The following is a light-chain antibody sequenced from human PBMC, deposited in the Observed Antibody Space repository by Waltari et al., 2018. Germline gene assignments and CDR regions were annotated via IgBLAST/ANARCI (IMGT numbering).Light chain of an antibody. V-gene: IGKV2D-29*01. CDR1: QSLLDSNGKTY. Sequence: EIVMTQTPLSLSVTPGQTASIFCKSSQSLLDSNGKTYWYWYLQKPGQPPQLLIYEVSNRFPGVPDRFSGSGSVTEVALKISRVEAEDVGVYYCMQSIELPRTFGQGTKVEIK. J-gene: IGKJ1*01. CDR3: MQSIELPRT. CDR2: EVS.